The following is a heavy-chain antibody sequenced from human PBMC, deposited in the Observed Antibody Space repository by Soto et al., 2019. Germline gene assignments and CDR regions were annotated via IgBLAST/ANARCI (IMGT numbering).Heavy chain of an antibody. CDR3: ARDRSGGSGSYELDY. CDR1: GGTFSSYA. V-gene: IGHV1-69*13. D-gene: IGHD3-10*01. Sequence: SVKVSCKASGGTFSSYAISWVRQAPGQGLKWMGGIIPIFGTANYAQKFQGRVTITADESTSTAYMELSSLRSEDTAVYYCARDRSGGSGSYELDYWGQGTLVTVSS. CDR2: IIPIFGTA. J-gene: IGHJ4*02.